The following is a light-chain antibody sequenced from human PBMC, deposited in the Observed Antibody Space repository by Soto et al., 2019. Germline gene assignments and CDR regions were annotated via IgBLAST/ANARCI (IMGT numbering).Light chain of an antibody. Sequence: QSVLTQPASVSGSPGQSITISCTGTSSDVGAYDYVSWYQQHPDKAPKLMIYEVSNRPSGVSNRFSGSKSGNTASLTISGLQAEDEADYYCSSFTGSNYVFGTGTKVTVL. CDR2: EVS. CDR3: SSFTGSNYV. J-gene: IGLJ1*01. V-gene: IGLV2-14*03. CDR1: SSDVGAYDY.